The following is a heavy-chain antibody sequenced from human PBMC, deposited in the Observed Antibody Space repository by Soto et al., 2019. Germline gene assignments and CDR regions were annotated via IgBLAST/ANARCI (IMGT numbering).Heavy chain of an antibody. CDR1: GGSFSVYY. D-gene: IGHD3-10*01. J-gene: IGHJ6*02. Sequence: SETLSLTCAVYGGSFSVYYWSWIRQPPGKGLEWIGEINHSGSTNYNPSLKSRVTISVDTSKNQFSLKLSSVTAADTAVYYCARGGRRATMVRGVRLGYYGMDVWGQWTTVTVSS. V-gene: IGHV4-34*01. CDR2: INHSGST. CDR3: ARGGRRATMVRGVRLGYYGMDV.